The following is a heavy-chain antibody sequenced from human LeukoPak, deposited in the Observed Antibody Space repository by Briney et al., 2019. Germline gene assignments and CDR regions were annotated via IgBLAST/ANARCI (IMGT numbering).Heavy chain of an antibody. D-gene: IGHD1-26*01. V-gene: IGHV1-24*01. CDR2: FDPEDGET. CDR1: GYTLTELS. CDR3: ATVFPRGWWEPQNISNSAFDI. J-gene: IGHJ3*02. Sequence: ASVKVSCKGSGYTLTELSMHWVRPAPGKGLEWMGGFDPEDGETIYAQKFQGRVTMTEDRSTETAYMELSSMRSEDTAVYYCATVFPRGWWEPQNISNSAFDIWGQGTMVTVSS.